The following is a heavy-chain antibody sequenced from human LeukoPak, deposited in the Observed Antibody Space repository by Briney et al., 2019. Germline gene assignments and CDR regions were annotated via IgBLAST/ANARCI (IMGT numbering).Heavy chain of an antibody. CDR1: GFTFSRYW. Sequence: GSLRLSCGASGFTFSRYWVSWVRPGPGKGVEWVANLKQDGSEKYYVDSVKGRFTISRDNAKNSLYLQMNSLRAEDTAVYYCARESRYYGSGTPLDYWGQGTLVTVSS. J-gene: IGHJ4*02. CDR3: ARESRYYGSGTPLDY. CDR2: LKQDGSEK. D-gene: IGHD3-10*01. V-gene: IGHV3-7*03.